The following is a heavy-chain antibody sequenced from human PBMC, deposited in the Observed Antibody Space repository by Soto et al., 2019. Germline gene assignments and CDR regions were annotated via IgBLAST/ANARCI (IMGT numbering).Heavy chain of an antibody. CDR1: GFTFRSFA. V-gene: IGHV3-23*01. Sequence: ESGGGLVQPGGSLRLSCAGSGFTFRSFAMSWVRQAPGKGLEWVSTISGSGGSTYYADSVKGRFTISRDNSKNTLYLQMNSLRAEDTAIYYCAQDFTSGWYVYWGQGTLVTVSS. CDR2: ISGSGGST. D-gene: IGHD6-19*01. J-gene: IGHJ4*02. CDR3: AQDFTSGWYVY.